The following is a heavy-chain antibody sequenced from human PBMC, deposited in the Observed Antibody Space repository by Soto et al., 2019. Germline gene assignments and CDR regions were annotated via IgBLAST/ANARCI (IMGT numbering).Heavy chain of an antibody. CDR1: GYTFTSYT. V-gene: IGHV1-3*01. Sequence: ASVKVSCKASGYTFTSYTMNWVRQAPGQRLEWMGWINPDNGNTKSSQKFQDRVIITRDTSASTAYMDLSSLRSEDTAVYYCARGIGTGQLDPWGQGTLVTVSS. CDR2: INPDNGNT. D-gene: IGHD1-1*01. J-gene: IGHJ5*02. CDR3: ARGIGTGQLDP.